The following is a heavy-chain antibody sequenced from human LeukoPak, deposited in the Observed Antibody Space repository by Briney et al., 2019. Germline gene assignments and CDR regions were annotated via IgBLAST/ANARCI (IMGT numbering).Heavy chain of an antibody. D-gene: IGHD3-10*01. CDR1: GFTFSSYW. J-gene: IGHJ4*02. CDR2: INSDGSST. V-gene: IGHV3-74*01. Sequence: GGSLRLSCAASGFTFSSYWMHWVRQAPGKGLVWVLRINSDGSSTSYADSVKGRFTISRDNAKNTPYLQMNSLRAEDTAVYYCARDSAQPDWGQGTLVTVSS. CDR3: ARDSAQPD.